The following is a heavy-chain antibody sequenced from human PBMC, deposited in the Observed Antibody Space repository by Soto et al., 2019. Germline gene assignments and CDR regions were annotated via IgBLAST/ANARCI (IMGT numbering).Heavy chain of an antibody. CDR2: ISYDGSNK. D-gene: IGHD5-12*01. J-gene: IGHJ4*02. CDR3: ARVPPYSGYHYASDY. Sequence: TGGSLRLSCAASGFTFRTHDMHWVRQAPGKGLEWVAVISYDGSNKYYADSVKGRFTISRDNSKNTLYLQMDSLRPEDTAVYYGARVPPYSGYHYASDYWGQGTLVTVSS. CDR1: GFTFRTHD. V-gene: IGHV3-30-3*01.